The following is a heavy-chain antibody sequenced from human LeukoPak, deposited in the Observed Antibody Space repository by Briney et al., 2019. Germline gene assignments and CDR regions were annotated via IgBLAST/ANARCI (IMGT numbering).Heavy chain of an antibody. J-gene: IGHJ6*02. CDR2: ISYDGSNK. CDR1: GFTFSSYA. D-gene: IGHD3-9*01. CDR3: ARGGLTDYYYYGMDV. Sequence: GGSLRLSCAACGFTFSSYAMHWVRQAPGKGLEWVAVISYDGSNKYYADSVKGRFTISRDNSKNTLYLQMNSLRAEDTAVYYCARGGLTDYYYYGMDVWGRGTTVTVSS. V-gene: IGHV3-30-3*01.